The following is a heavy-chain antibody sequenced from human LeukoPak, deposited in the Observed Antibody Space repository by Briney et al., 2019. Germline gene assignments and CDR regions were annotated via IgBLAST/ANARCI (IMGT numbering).Heavy chain of an antibody. CDR1: GFTFSSYS. CDR3: ARDFRDSRDYVAYFDS. CDR2: ISSSSSSM. V-gene: IGHV3-21*01. Sequence: KPGGSLRLSCAASGFTFSSYSMNWVRQAPGKGLEWVSSISSSSSSMYYADSVKDRFTISRDNAKNSLYLQMNSLRAEDTAVYYCARDFRDSRDYVAYFDSWGQGTLVTVSS. D-gene: IGHD4-17*01. J-gene: IGHJ4*02.